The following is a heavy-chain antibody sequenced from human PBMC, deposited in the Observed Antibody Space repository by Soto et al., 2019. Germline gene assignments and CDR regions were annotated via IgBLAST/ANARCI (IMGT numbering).Heavy chain of an antibody. J-gene: IGHJ4*02. CDR2: IVVGSGNT. V-gene: IGHV1-58*02. D-gene: IGHD3-3*01. Sequence: ASVKVSCKASGFTFTSSAMQWVRQARGQRLEWIGWIVVGSGNTNYAQKFQERVTITRDMSTSTAYMELSSLRSEDTAVYYCAAAVSITIFGVVTDFDYWGQGTLVTVSS. CDR1: GFTFTSSA. CDR3: AAAVSITIFGVVTDFDY.